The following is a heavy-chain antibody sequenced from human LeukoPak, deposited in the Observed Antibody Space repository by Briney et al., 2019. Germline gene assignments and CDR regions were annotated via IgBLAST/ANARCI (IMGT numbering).Heavy chain of an antibody. D-gene: IGHD4-23*01. Sequence: SETLSLTCAAYGGSFSGYYWSWVRQPPGKGLEWVGEINHSGSNNYNPSLNIRVTISVDTSNIQFSLKLSSVTAADTAVYYCARDTGGLVTPFDYWGQGTLVTVSS. V-gene: IGHV4-34*01. CDR2: INHSGSN. CDR3: ARDTGGLVTPFDY. J-gene: IGHJ4*02. CDR1: GGSFSGYY.